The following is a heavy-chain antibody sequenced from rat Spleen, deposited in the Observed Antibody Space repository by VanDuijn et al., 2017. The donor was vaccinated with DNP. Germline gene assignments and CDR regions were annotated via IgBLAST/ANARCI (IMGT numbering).Heavy chain of an antibody. J-gene: IGHJ2*01. Sequence: EVKLVESGGGLVQPGRSLKLSCAASGFNFNDYWMGWVRQAPGKGLEWIGEINEDSSIINYTPSLKDKFTISRDNAQNTLYLQVNKLGSEDTAIYYCARASILRLFDYWGQGVMVTVSS. CDR2: INEDSSII. D-gene: IGHD1-6*01. V-gene: IGHV4-2*01. CDR3: ARASILRLFDY. CDR1: GFNFNDYW.